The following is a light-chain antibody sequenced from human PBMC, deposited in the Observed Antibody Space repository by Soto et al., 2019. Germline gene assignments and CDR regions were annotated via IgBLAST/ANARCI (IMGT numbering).Light chain of an antibody. CDR1: SSDVGNYNL. J-gene: IGLJ1*01. CDR2: EVS. V-gene: IGLV2-23*02. CDR3: CSYAGSSTYV. Sequence: QSALTQPASVSGSPGQSITISCTGTSSDVGNYNLVSWYQQHPGKAPKLMIYEVSKRPSGVSNHFSGSKSGNTASLTISGLQAEDEADYYCCSYAGSSTYVFGTGTKLTVL.